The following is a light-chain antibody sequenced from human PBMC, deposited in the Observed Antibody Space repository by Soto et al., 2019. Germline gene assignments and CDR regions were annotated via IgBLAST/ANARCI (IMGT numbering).Light chain of an antibody. V-gene: IGLV2-8*01. Sequence: QSALSQPASVSGSPGQSITISCTGTSSDIGRYNYVSWYQQHPGMAPQLLIYEVSDRPSGVPDRFSGSKSGNTASLTVSGLQAEDEADYYCSSYAGSNNLFFGGGTKLTVL. CDR1: SSDIGRYNY. J-gene: IGLJ2*01. CDR3: SSYAGSNNLF. CDR2: EVS.